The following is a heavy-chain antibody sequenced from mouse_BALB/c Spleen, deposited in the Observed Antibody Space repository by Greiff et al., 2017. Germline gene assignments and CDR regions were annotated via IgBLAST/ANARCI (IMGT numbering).Heavy chain of an antibody. CDR2: IDPANGNT. D-gene: IGHD1-1*01. CDR1: GFNIKDTY. J-gene: IGHJ2*01. CDR3: ARSDYYGDFDY. V-gene: IGHV14-3*02. Sequence: VQLQQSGAELVKPGASVKLSCTASGFNIKDTYMHWVKQRPEQGLEWIGRIDPANGNTKYDPKFQGKATITADTSSNTAYLQLSSLTSEDTAVYYCARSDYYGDFDYWGQGTTLTVSS.